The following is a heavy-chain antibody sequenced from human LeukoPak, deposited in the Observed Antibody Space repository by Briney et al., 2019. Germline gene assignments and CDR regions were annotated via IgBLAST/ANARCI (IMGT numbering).Heavy chain of an antibody. CDR3: AKPSGSGVDY. CDR2: ISGSGGST. J-gene: IGHJ4*02. CDR1: GFTFSSYG. Sequence: HPGGTLRLSCAASGFTFSSYGMSWVRQAPGKGLEWVSAISGSGGSTYYADSVKGRFTITRDNSKNTLYLQMNSLRVEDMAVYYCAKPSGSGVDYWGRGTRVTVSS. D-gene: IGHD1-26*01. V-gene: IGHV3-23*01.